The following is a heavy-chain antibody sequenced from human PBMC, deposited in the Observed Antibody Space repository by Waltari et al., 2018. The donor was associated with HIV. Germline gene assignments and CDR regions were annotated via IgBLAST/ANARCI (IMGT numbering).Heavy chain of an antibody. D-gene: IGHD3-22*01. CDR2: IIPLLGRK. CDR3: ARDGDHSSSGYLAS. Sequence: QVQLLQSGAEVKKPGSSVKVSCKASGGTFTSWVRQAPGQGLVWLGGIIPLLGRKNYAQKVMGRGSITADEVTSTVYLELTSLSSEDTAVYFWARDGDHSSSGYLASWGQGALVAVSS. V-gene: IGHV1-69*11. CDR1: GGTFTS. J-gene: IGHJ4*02.